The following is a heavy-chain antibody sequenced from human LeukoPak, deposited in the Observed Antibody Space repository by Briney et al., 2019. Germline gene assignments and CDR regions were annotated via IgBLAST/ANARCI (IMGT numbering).Heavy chain of an antibody. D-gene: IGHD3-22*01. CDR2: IYSGGST. CDR3: AKAYYDSSGYYPSFDY. Sequence: GGSPRLSCAASGFTVSSNYMSWVRQAPGKGLEWVSVIYSGGSTYYADSVKGRFTISRHNSKNTLYLQMNSLRAEDTAVYYCAKAYYDSSGYYPSFDYWGQGTLVTVSS. CDR1: GFTVSSNY. V-gene: IGHV3-53*04. J-gene: IGHJ4*02.